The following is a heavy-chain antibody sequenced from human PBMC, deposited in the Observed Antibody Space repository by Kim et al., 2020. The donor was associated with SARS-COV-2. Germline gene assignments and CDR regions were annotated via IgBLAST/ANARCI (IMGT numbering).Heavy chain of an antibody. CDR2: TA. V-gene: IGHV1-69*01. D-gene: IGHD1-1*01. Sequence: TANYARKFQGRVTITADESTSTAYMELSSLRSEDTAVYYCARVTGNKIDYWGQGTLVTVSS. J-gene: IGHJ4*02. CDR3: ARVTGNKIDY.